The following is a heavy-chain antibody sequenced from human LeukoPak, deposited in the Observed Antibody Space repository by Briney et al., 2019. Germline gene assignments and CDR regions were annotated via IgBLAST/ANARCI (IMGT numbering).Heavy chain of an antibody. CDR1: GFTFSSYG. V-gene: IGHV3-30*18. CDR2: ISYDGSNK. Sequence: GRSLRLSCAASGFTFSSYGMHWVRQAPGKGLEWVAVISYDGSNKYSADSVKGRFTISRDNSKNTLYLQLNRLRAENTAVYYCEKLATYCGGYYNTKDAFDIWGQGTMVTVSS. D-gene: IGHD2-21*02. J-gene: IGHJ3*02. CDR3: EKLATYCGGYYNTKDAFDI.